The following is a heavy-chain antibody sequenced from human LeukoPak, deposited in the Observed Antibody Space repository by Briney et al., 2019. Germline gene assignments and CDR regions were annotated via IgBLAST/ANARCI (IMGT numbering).Heavy chain of an antibody. CDR3: ARGARYSDGSLDY. CDR1: GGTFSSYA. J-gene: IGHJ4*02. D-gene: IGHD5-18*01. Sequence: SVKVSCKASGGTFSSYAISWVRQAPGLGLEWMGRIIPIFGTANYAQKFQGRVTITTDESTSTAYMELSSLRSEDTAVYYCARGARYSDGSLDYWGRGTLVTVSS. V-gene: IGHV1-69*05. CDR2: IIPIFGTA.